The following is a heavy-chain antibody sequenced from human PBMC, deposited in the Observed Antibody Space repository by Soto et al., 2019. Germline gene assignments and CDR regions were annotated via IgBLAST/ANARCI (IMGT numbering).Heavy chain of an antibody. Sequence: SETLSLTCTVSGDSTTRSNFYWGWIRQPPGKGLEWLGSIFYSGSTFYNPALKSRVTFSVDTSKNHFPLKLSSVTAADTAVYYCARHKTTMLTVVSAFDPWGQGTRVTVSS. D-gene: IGHD3-22*01. J-gene: IGHJ5*02. V-gene: IGHV4-39*02. CDR3: ARHKTTMLTVVSAFDP. CDR2: IFYSGST. CDR1: GDSTTRSNFY.